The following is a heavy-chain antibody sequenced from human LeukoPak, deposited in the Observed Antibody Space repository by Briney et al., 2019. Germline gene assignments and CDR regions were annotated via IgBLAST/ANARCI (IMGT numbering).Heavy chain of an antibody. CDR1: GYSFASYW. CDR2: IDPIDPYT. CDR3: ASPKVDTAMVRSDYYYYYGMDV. D-gene: IGHD5-18*01. J-gene: IGHJ6*02. V-gene: IGHV5-10-1*01. Sequence: GESLKISCKGSGYSFASYWISWVRQMPGKGLEWMGKIDPIDPYTNYSPSFQGHVTIPADKSISTAYLQWSSLKASDTAMYYCASPKVDTAMVRSDYYYYYGMDVWGQGTTVTVSS.